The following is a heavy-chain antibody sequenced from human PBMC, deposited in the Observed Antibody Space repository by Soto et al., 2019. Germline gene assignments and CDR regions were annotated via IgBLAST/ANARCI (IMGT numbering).Heavy chain of an antibody. D-gene: IGHD3-22*01. CDR1: GYTFTSSA. Sequence: ASVKVSCKASGYTFTSSAMHWVRQAPGQRLEWMGWINAGNGNTKYSQKFQGRVTITADESTSTAYMELSSLRSEDTAVYYCASGGNYYDSSGYHDFDYWGQGTLVTVSS. CDR2: INAGNGNT. CDR3: ASGGNYYDSSGYHDFDY. J-gene: IGHJ4*02. V-gene: IGHV1-3*01.